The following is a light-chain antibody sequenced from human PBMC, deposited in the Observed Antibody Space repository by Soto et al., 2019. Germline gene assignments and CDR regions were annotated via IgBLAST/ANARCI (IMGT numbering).Light chain of an antibody. Sequence: DIQMTPSPSSLSASVGARVTITCQAGQDISNYLNWYQQKPGKAPKLLIYDASNLETGVPSRFSGGGSGTDFTFTISSLQPEDMATYDCQQYDNLLWTFGPGTKVDIK. J-gene: IGKJ1*01. CDR1: QDISNY. V-gene: IGKV1-33*01. CDR3: QQYDNLLWT. CDR2: DAS.